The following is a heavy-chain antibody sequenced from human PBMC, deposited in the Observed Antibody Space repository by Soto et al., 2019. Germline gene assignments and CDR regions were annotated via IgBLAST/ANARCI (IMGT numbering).Heavy chain of an antibody. CDR3: AKQGDCIGGDCYSGFDP. CDR2: IDPSDSYT. V-gene: IGHV5-10-1*01. J-gene: IGHJ5*02. Sequence: GESLKISCKGSGYSFTSYWISWVRQMPGKGLEWMGRIDPSDSYTNYSPSFQGHVTISADKSISTAYLQWSSLTAADTAIYYCAKQGDCIGGDCYSGFDPWGQGTLVTVSS. D-gene: IGHD2-15*01. CDR1: GYSFTSYW.